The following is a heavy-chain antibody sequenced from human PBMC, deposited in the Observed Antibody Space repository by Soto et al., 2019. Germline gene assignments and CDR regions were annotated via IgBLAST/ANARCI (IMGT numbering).Heavy chain of an antibody. Sequence: RESLKISCKGSGYSFSKYWIGWVRQMPGKGLEWMGIIYPGDSDTRYSPSFQGQVTISADKSISTTYLQWSSLKASDTAMYYCARRYCSSRDCPDDALDIWGQGTMVTVSS. D-gene: IGHD2-2*01. J-gene: IGHJ3*02. CDR1: GYSFSKYW. CDR3: ARRYCSSRDCPDDALDI. CDR2: IYPGDSDT. V-gene: IGHV5-51*01.